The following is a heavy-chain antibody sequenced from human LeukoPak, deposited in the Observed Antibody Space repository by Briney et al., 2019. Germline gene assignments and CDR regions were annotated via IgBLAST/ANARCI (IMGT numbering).Heavy chain of an antibody. CDR1: GYTFTSYY. CDR2: MNPNSGNT. Sequence: WASVKVSCKASGYTFTSYYMHWVRQATGQGLEWMGWMNPNSGNTGYAQKFQGRVTMTRNTSISTAYMELSSLGSEDTAVYYCARWARGSSWYGGLDYWGQGTLVTVSS. CDR3: ARWARGSSWYGGLDY. J-gene: IGHJ4*02. V-gene: IGHV1-8*02. D-gene: IGHD6-13*01.